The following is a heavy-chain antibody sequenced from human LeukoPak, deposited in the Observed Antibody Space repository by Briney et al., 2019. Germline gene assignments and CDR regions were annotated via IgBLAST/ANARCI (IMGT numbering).Heavy chain of an antibody. Sequence: GESLKISCKGSGYSITNYRIAWVHQMPGKGLEWMGIIYPADSDIRYSPSFQGQVTISADKSISTAYLQWSSLKASDTAMYYCARQEYCSGGSCYTWFDPWGQGTLVTVSS. D-gene: IGHD2-15*01. J-gene: IGHJ5*02. CDR3: ARQEYCSGGSCYTWFDP. CDR2: IYPADSDI. V-gene: IGHV5-51*07. CDR1: GYSITNYR.